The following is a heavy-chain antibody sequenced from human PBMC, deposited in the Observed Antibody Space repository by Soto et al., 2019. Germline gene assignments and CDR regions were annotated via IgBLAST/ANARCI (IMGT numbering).Heavy chain of an antibody. CDR3: AWLDRGAINLYYFDF. CDR2: IYPGDSDS. V-gene: IGHV5-51*01. D-gene: IGHD1-1*01. J-gene: IGHJ4*02. CDR1: GYNFAGFW. Sequence: GESLKISCRGSGYNFAGFWLAWVRQRPGKGLEWMGSIYPGDSDSSYSPSFQGQVTISADKSTNTAYLQWHSLKPSDSAVYYCAWLDRGAINLYYFDFWGQGDLVTVSS.